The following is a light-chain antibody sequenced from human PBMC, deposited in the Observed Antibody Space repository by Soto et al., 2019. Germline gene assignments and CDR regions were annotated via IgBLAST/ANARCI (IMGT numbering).Light chain of an antibody. CDR1: WSNIGSNY. Sequence: QSVMTQPPTASGTPGQRVTISCSGSWSNIGSNYVYWYQQVPGRAPKLLIYRSDQRPSGVPDRFSGSKSGTSASLAISGLRSEDEADCYCVAWDDSLSGGVFGGGTQLTVL. V-gene: IGLV1-47*01. J-gene: IGLJ7*01. CDR2: RSD. CDR3: VAWDDSLSGGV.